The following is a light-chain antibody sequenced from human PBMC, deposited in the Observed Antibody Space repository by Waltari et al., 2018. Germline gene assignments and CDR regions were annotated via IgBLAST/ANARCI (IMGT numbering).Light chain of an antibody. J-gene: IGLJ2*01. Sequence: QSALTQPPSASGSPGQSVTISCTGTSSDVGGYDYVSWYQQHPSKPPKLMIYEITKRPSGVPKRSAGSRSRNTASLTVSGLRPEDEADYYCSSYAGSNRVIFGGGTKLTVL. V-gene: IGLV2-8*01. CDR2: EIT. CDR3: SSYAGSNRVI. CDR1: SSDVGGYDY.